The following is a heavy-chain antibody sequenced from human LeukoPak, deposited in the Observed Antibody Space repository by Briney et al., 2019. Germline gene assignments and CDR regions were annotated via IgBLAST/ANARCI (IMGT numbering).Heavy chain of an antibody. Sequence: GGSLRLSCAASGFTFSSYGMHWVRQAPGKGLEWVAFIRYDGSKKYYTDSVKGRFTISRDNSKNTLYLQMNSLKTEDTAVYYCTTGTHCSSTSCYELFDDWGQGSLVTVSS. CDR3: TTGTHCSSTSCYELFDD. V-gene: IGHV3-30*02. CDR1: GFTFSSYG. CDR2: IRYDGSKK. D-gene: IGHD2-2*01. J-gene: IGHJ4*02.